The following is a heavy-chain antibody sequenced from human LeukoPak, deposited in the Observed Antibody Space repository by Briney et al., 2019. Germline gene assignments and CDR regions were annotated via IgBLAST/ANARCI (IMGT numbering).Heavy chain of an antibody. CDR2: IYTSGST. CDR3: ARGPDTYYYDSSGYYFPHGGAFDI. V-gene: IGHV4-61*02. J-gene: IGHJ3*02. D-gene: IGHD3-22*01. CDR1: GGSISSGNYY. Sequence: ASETLSLTCTVSGGSISSGNYYWSWIRQPAGKGLEWIGRIYTSGSTNYNPSLKSRVTISVDTSKNQFSLKLSSVTAADTAVYYCARGPDTYYYDSSGYYFPHGGAFDIWGQGTMVTVSS.